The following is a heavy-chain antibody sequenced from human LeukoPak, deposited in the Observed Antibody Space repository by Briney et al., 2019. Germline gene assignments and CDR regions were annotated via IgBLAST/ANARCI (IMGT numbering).Heavy chain of an antibody. D-gene: IGHD7-27*01. CDR2: ITSNGDTT. V-gene: IGHV3-64D*06. CDR1: GFTFSSYA. J-gene: IGHJ4*02. Sequence: GGSLRLSCSASGFTFSSYAMHWVRQAPRTGLEYVSAITSNGDTTYYADSVKGRFTISRDNSKNTLYLQMTSLRAEDTAIYYCLKDRLGAGDYWGQGTLVTVSS. CDR3: LKDRLGAGDY.